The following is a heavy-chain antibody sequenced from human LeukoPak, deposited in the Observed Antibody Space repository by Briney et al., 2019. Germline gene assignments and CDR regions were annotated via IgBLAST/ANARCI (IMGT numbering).Heavy chain of an antibody. CDR2: INPNSGGT. Sequence: ASVKVSCKASGYIFTGYYMHWVRQAPGQGLEWMGWINPNSGGTNYAQKFQGRVTMTRDTSISTAYMELSRLRSDDTAVYYCARPNCSSTSCYVFYYFDYWGQGTLVTVSS. CDR1: GYIFTGYY. V-gene: IGHV1-2*02. CDR3: ARPNCSSTSCYVFYYFDY. D-gene: IGHD2-2*01. J-gene: IGHJ4*02.